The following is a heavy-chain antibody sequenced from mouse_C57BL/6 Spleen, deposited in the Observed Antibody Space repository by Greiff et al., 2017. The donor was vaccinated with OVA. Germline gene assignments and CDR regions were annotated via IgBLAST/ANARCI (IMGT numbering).Heavy chain of an antibody. CDR2: IDPNSGGT. V-gene: IGHV1-72*01. CDR1: GYTFTSYW. J-gene: IGHJ3*01. D-gene: IGHD1-1*01. Sequence: QVQLQQPGAELVKPGASVKLSCKASGYTFTSYWMHWVKQRPGRGLEWIGRIDPNSGGTKYNEQFKSKATLTVDKPSSTAYMQLSSLTSEDSAVYYCARYNDNGSSPAWFAYWGQGTLVTVSA. CDR3: ARYNDNGSSPAWFAY.